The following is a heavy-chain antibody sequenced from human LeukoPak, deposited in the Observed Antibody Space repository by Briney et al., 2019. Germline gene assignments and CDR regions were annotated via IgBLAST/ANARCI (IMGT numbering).Heavy chain of an antibody. D-gene: IGHD1-26*01. Sequence: GGSLRLSCAATGFTFRSNAMSWVRQAPGKGLEWVSAISGSGGSTYYADSVKGRFTISRDNAGNTLYLQMKSLRVEDTAVYYCAKRLGATWYMDVWGKGTTVTISS. J-gene: IGHJ6*03. CDR1: GFTFRSNA. V-gene: IGHV3-23*01. CDR3: AKRLGATWYMDV. CDR2: ISGSGGST.